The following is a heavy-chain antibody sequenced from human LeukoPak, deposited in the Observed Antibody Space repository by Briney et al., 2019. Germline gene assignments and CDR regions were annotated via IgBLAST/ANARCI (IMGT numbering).Heavy chain of an antibody. CDR3: ARVDYSYGFNYIDP. V-gene: IGHV1-2*02. Sequence: ASVKVSCKASGYTFTGYYMHWVRQAPGQGLEWMGWINPNSGGTNYAQKFQGRVTMTRDTSISTAYMELSRLRSDDTALYYCARVDYSYGFNYIDPWGQGTLVIVSS. D-gene: IGHD5-18*01. CDR1: GYTFTGYY. CDR2: INPNSGGT. J-gene: IGHJ5*02.